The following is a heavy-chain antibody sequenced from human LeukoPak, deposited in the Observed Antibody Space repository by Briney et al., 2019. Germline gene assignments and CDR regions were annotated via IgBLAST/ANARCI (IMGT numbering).Heavy chain of an antibody. V-gene: IGHV1-46*01. CDR2: INPSGVTT. D-gene: IGHD3-10*01. CDR3: ARVGHGSGSLNWFDP. CDR1: GFTFRNHG. J-gene: IGHJ5*02. Sequence: PGGSLRLSCVFSGFTFRNHGMHWVRQAPGQGLEWMGIINPSGVTTTYAQKFQGRVTMTRDMSTSTVYMELSSLRSEDTAVYYCARVGHGSGSLNWFDPWGQGTLVTVSS.